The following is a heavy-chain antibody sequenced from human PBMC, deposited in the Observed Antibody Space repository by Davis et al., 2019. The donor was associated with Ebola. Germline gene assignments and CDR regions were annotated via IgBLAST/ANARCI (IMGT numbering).Heavy chain of an antibody. Sequence: PSETLSLTCTVSGGSISSGGYYWSWIRQHPGKGLEWIGSIYYSGRTYYNPSLKSRVTISVDTSKNQFSLKLSSVTAADTAVYYCASGMGSDTYNWFDPWGQGTLVTVSS. CDR2: IYYSGRT. D-gene: IGHD2-21*02. V-gene: IGHV4-39*07. J-gene: IGHJ5*02. CDR3: ASGMGSDTYNWFDP. CDR1: GGSISSGGYY.